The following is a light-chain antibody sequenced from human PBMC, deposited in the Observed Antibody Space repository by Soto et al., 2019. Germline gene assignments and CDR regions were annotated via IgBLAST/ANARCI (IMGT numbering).Light chain of an antibody. V-gene: IGKV3-20*01. CDR2: GAN. J-gene: IGKJ3*01. CDR3: HQYADSPPT. CDR1: QSVSGSY. Sequence: EIVLTQSPGTLSLSPGERVILSCRSSQSVSGSYLAWYQQKPGQAPRLLIYGANSRADGIPDRFSGGGSGTDFTLTISRLEPEDFAVYVCHQYADSPPTFGPGTKVDVK.